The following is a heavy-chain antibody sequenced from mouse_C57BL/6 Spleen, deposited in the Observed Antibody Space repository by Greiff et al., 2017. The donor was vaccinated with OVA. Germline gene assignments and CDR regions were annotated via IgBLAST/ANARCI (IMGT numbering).Heavy chain of an antibody. Sequence: QVQLKQPGAELVRPGSSVKLSCKASGYTFTSYWMHWVKQRPIQGLEWIGNIDPSDSETHYNQKFKDKATLTVDKSSSTAYMQLSSLTSEDSAVYYCARRTVAYAMDYWGQGTSVTVSS. CDR2: IDPSDSET. D-gene: IGHD1-1*01. CDR1: GYTFTSYW. V-gene: IGHV1-52*01. J-gene: IGHJ4*01. CDR3: ARRTVAYAMDY.